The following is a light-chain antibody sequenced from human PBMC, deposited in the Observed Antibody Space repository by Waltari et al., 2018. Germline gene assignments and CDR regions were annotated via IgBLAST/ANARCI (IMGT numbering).Light chain of an antibody. CDR1: QNIRTY. Sequence: DIQMTQSPSSLSASIGDTTTATCRASQNIRTYLNWYQQKPVKPPKLLIFGASTLPRGVPSRFSGSASGTEFTLTVTNLQPDDFATYFCQQSFSSPWTFGQGTTV. CDR3: QQSFSSPWT. V-gene: IGKV1-39*01. J-gene: IGKJ1*01. CDR2: GAS.